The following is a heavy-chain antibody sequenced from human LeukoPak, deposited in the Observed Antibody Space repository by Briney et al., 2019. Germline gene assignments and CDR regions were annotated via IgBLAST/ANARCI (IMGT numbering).Heavy chain of an antibody. Sequence: GASVKVSCKASGYTFTGYYMHWVRQAPGQGLEWMGWINPNSGGTNYAQKFQGRVTMTRDTSISTAYMELSRLRSDDTAVYYCARGGSIKVWFGEFPHDAFDIWGQGTMVTVSS. CDR2: INPNSGGT. D-gene: IGHD3-10*01. J-gene: IGHJ3*02. CDR1: GYTFTGYY. V-gene: IGHV1-2*02. CDR3: ARGGSIKVWFGEFPHDAFDI.